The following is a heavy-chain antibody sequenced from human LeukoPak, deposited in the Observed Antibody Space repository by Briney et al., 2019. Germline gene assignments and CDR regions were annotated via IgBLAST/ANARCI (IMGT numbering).Heavy chain of an antibody. Sequence: SETLSLTCTVSGGSISSYYWSWIQQPPGKGLEWIGYIYYSGSTNYNPSLKSRVTISVDTSKNQFSLKLSSVTAADTAVYYCARASIVATIKSYYYYYMDVWGKGTTVTVSS. J-gene: IGHJ6*03. V-gene: IGHV4-59*01. CDR3: ARASIVATIKSYYYYYMDV. CDR1: GGSISSYY. D-gene: IGHD5-12*01. CDR2: IYYSGST.